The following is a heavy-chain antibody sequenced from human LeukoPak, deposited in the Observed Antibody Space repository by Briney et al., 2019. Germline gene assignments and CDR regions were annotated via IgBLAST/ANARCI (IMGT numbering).Heavy chain of an antibody. CDR2: IWYDGSNK. J-gene: IGHJ4*02. D-gene: IGHD3-22*01. Sequence: GGSLRLSCAASGFTFSSYGKHWVRQAPGKGLEWVAVIWYDGSNKYYADSVKGRFTISRDNSKNTLYLQMNSLRAEDTAVYYCAREMWYYYDSSGYYDYWGQGTLVTVSS. V-gene: IGHV3-30*19. CDR1: GFTFSSYG. CDR3: AREMWYYYDSSGYYDY.